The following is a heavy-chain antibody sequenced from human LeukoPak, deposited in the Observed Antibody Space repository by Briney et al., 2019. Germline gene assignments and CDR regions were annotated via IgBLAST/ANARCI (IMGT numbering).Heavy chain of an antibody. J-gene: IGHJ5*02. V-gene: IGHV4-59*12. D-gene: IGHD6-13*01. Sequence: SETLSLTCTVSGGSIRGYYCNWLRQPPGEGLEWIGFIYSSGSTAYNPSLKSRVTISLDTSKNQFSLRLNSVTAADTAVYYCARVGGSSSSWYSPNWFDPWGQGTLVTVSS. CDR3: ARVGGSSSSWYSPNWFDP. CDR2: IYSSGST. CDR1: GGSIRGYY.